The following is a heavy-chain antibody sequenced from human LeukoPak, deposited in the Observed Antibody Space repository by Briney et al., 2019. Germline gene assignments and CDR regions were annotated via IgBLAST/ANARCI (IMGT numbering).Heavy chain of an antibody. D-gene: IGHD1-1*01. CDR3: ARDDVAWNDVHWFDP. J-gene: IGHJ5*02. V-gene: IGHV3-21*01. Sequence: VGSLRLSCAASGFTFSYYTMSWVRQAPGKGLEWVSSISSTGSSIYYADSVKGRFTISRDNAKNSLYLQMSSLRVEDTAVYYCARDDVAWNDVHWFDPWGQGTLVTVSS. CDR1: GFTFSYYT. CDR2: ISSTGSSI.